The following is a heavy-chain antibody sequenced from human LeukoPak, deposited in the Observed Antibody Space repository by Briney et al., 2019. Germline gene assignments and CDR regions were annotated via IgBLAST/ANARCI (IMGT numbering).Heavy chain of an antibody. J-gene: IGHJ4*02. V-gene: IGHV3-9*01. CDR3: SKEPRGSSWPYYFDY. Sequence: GGSLRLSCAASGFTFDNYAMHWVRQAPGKGLEWVSGISWNSGNIVYADSVKGRFTISRDNAKNSLYLQMNSLRTGDTALYYCSKEPRGSSWPYYFDYWGQGTLVTVSS. D-gene: IGHD6-13*01. CDR2: ISWNSGNI. CDR1: GFTFDNYA.